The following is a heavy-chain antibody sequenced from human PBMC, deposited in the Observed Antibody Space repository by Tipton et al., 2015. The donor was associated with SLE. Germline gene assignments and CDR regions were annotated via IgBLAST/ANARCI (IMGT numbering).Heavy chain of an antibody. CDR3: TTDPFDY. J-gene: IGHJ4*02. V-gene: IGHV3-30-3*01. Sequence: SLRLSCAASGFTFSSYAMHWVRQAPGKGLEWVAVISYDGSNKYYADSVKGRFTISRDNSKNTLYLQMNSLKTEDTAVYYCTTDPFDYWGQGTLVTVSS. CDR1: GFTFSSYA. CDR2: ISYDGSNK.